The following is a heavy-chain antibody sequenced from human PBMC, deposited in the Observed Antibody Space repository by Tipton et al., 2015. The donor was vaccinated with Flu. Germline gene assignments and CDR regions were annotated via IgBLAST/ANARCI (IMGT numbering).Heavy chain of an antibody. CDR2: IYTSGST. CDR3: ARRDFSNYVSDPKNWFDR. J-gene: IGHJ5*02. V-gene: IGHV4-61*02. CDR1: GGSISSSTYY. D-gene: IGHD4-11*01. Sequence: TLSLTCTVSGGSISSSTYYWSWIRQPAGKGLEWIGRIYTSGSTKHNPSLKSRVTISVDTSKNQFYLEMRSVTAADMAVYYCARRDFSNYVSDPKNWFDRWGQGTLVTVSS.